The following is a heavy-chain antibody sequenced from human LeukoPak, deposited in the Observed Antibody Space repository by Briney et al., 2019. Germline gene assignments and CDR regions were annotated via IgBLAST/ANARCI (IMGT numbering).Heavy chain of an antibody. D-gene: IGHD2-2*01. CDR2: IIPIFGTA. J-gene: IGHJ4*02. CDR1: GGTFSSYA. Sequence: SVKVSCKASGGTFSSYAISWVRQAPGQGLEWMGGIIPIFGTANYAQKFQGRVTITADESTSTAYMELSSLRSEDTAVYYCARRRRILGNIVVVPAAALGRYYFDYWGQGTLVTVSS. CDR3: ARRRRILGNIVVVPAAALGRYYFDY. V-gene: IGHV1-69*13.